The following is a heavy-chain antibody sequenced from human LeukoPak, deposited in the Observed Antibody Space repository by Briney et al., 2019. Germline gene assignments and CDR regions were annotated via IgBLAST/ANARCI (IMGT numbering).Heavy chain of an antibody. CDR3: AREGSSWYMDWFGP. D-gene: IGHD6-13*01. CDR2: IYTSGST. CDR1: GDSISSGSYY. J-gene: IGHJ5*02. Sequence: SETLSLTCIVSGDSISSGSYYWSWIRQPAGKGLEWIGRIYTSGSTNYNPSLKSRVTISVDTSKNQFSLKLSSVTAADTAVYYCAREGSSWYMDWFGPWGQGTLVTVSS. V-gene: IGHV4-61*02.